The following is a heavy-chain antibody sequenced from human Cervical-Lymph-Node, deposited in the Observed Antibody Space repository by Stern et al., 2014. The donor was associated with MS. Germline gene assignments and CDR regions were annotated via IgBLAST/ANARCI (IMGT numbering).Heavy chain of an antibody. J-gene: IGHJ4*02. V-gene: IGHV1-69*01. CDR2: IVPVFPAT. Sequence: VQLVQSGAEVKKPGASVKVSCKASGGTFSTYTFSWVRQAPGQGLEWMGGIVPVFPATNYAHKFKGRVTISADASTSPAYLDLTSLILEDTAVYYCATGGSRYFDYWGQGTLVTVSS. D-gene: IGHD3-16*01. CDR1: GGTFSTYT. CDR3: ATGGSRYFDY.